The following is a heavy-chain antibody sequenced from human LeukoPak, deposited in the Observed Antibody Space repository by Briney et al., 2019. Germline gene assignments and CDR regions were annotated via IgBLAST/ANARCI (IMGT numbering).Heavy chain of an antibody. V-gene: IGHV1-2*02. CDR3: AREYILTGYYGDY. J-gene: IGHJ4*02. CDR2: IKPNSGGT. D-gene: IGHD3-9*01. Sequence: ASVKVSCKASGYTFTGHSMYWVRQAPGQGLEWMGWIKPNSGGTNYAQKFQGRVTMTRDTSISTAYMELSRLSSDDTAVYYCAREYILTGYYGDYWGQGTLVTVSS. CDR1: GYTFTGHS.